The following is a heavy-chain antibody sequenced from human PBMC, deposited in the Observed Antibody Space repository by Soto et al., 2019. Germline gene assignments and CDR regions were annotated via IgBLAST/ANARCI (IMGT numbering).Heavy chain of an antibody. CDR1: GYTFTSYG. D-gene: IGHD2-21*02. CDR3: ASSYCGGDCYSVYYYYGMDV. CDR2: ISAYNGNT. J-gene: IGHJ6*02. Sequence: QVQLVQSGAEVKKPGASVKVSCKASGYTFTSYGISGVRQAPGQGLEWMGWISAYNGNTNYAQKLQGRVTMTTDTSTSTAYMELRSLRSDDTAVYYCASSYCGGDCYSVYYYYGMDVWGQGTTVTVSS. V-gene: IGHV1-18*01.